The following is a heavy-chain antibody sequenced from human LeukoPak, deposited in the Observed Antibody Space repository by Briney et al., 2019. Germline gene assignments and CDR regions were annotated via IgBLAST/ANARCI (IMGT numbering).Heavy chain of an antibody. Sequence: PGGSLRLSYAASGFTVSSNYMSWVRQAPGKGLEWVSVIYSGGSTYYADSVKGRFTISRDNSKNTLYLQMNSLRAEDTAVYYCASEIKVGATPYYYYYGTDVWGQGTTVTVSS. J-gene: IGHJ6*02. CDR1: GFTVSSNY. CDR3: ASEIKVGATPYYYYYGTDV. CDR2: IYSGGST. V-gene: IGHV3-66*02. D-gene: IGHD1-26*01.